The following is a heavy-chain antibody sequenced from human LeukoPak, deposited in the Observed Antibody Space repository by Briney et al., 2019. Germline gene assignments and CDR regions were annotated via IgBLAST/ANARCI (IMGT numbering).Heavy chain of an antibody. CDR1: GGSISSYY. CDR2: INYSGST. Sequence: SETPSLTCTVSGGSISSYYWSWIRQPPGKGLEWIGYINYSGSTNYNPSLKSRVTISVDTSKNQFSLKLSSVTAADTAVYYCARLHSSSYYYYYYMDVWGKGTTVTVSS. V-gene: IGHV4-59*01. J-gene: IGHJ6*03. D-gene: IGHD6-6*01. CDR3: ARLHSSSYYYYYYMDV.